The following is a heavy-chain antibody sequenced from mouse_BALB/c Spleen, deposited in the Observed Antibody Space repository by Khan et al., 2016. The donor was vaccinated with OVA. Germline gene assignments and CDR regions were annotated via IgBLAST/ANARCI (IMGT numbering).Heavy chain of an antibody. Sequence: VQLQESGPGLVAPSQSLSITCTVSGFSLTSYGVHWVRQPPGKGLEWLGVIWAGGSTNYNSALMSRLSISRDKSKSQVFLKMNSLQTGDTATYYCARGDGDDEDAMDYWGQGTSVTVSS. J-gene: IGHJ4*01. CDR1: GFSLTSYG. D-gene: IGHD2-2*01. V-gene: IGHV2-9*02. CDR3: ARGDGDDEDAMDY. CDR2: IWAGGST.